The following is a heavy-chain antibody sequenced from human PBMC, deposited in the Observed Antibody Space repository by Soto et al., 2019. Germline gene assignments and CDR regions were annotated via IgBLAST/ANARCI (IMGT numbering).Heavy chain of an antibody. V-gene: IGHV3-23*01. Sequence: GGSLRLSCAASGFTFSSYAMSWVRQAPGKGLEWVSAISGSGGSTYYADSVKGRFTISRDNSKNTLYLQMNSLRAEDTAVYYCARDVDIVVVPPRNGMDVWGQGTTVTVSS. CDR1: GFTFSSYA. CDR3: ARDVDIVVVPPRNGMDV. CDR2: ISGSGGST. J-gene: IGHJ6*02. D-gene: IGHD2-2*03.